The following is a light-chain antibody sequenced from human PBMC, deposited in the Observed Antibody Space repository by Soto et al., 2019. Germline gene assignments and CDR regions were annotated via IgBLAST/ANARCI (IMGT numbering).Light chain of an antibody. J-gene: IGKJ1*01. CDR1: QSISSW. Sequence: ASQSISSWLAWYQQKPGKAPKLLIYDASSLESGVPSRFSGSGSGTEFTLTISSLQPDGFASYYCQQYPMYSGTFAQGTKVDIK. V-gene: IGKV1-5*01. CDR3: QQYPMYSGT. CDR2: DAS.